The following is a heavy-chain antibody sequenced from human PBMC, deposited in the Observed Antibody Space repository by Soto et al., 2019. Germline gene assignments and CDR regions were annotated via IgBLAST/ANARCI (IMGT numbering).Heavy chain of an antibody. D-gene: IGHD6-19*01. CDR3: ARDLRQWLVESDAFDI. CDR2: ISAYNGNT. Sequence: ASVKVSCKASGYTFTSYGISWVRQAPGQGLEWMGWISAYNGNTNYAQKLQGRVTMTTDTSTSTAYMELRSLRSDDTAVYYCARDLRQWLVESDAFDIWGQGTMVTVSS. CDR1: GYTFTSYG. J-gene: IGHJ3*02. V-gene: IGHV1-18*01.